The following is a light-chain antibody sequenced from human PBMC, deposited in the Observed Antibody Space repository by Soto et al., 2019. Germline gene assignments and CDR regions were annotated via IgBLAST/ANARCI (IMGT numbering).Light chain of an antibody. Sequence: EIALSQSPGTASLSPGERATLSCRASQSVSSSYLAWYQQKPGQAPRLLIYGASSRATGIPDRFSGSGSGTDFTLTISRLEPEDFAVYYCQQYGSSPRTFGQGTKVAIK. CDR1: QSVSSSY. V-gene: IGKV3-20*01. CDR2: GAS. J-gene: IGKJ1*01. CDR3: QQYGSSPRT.